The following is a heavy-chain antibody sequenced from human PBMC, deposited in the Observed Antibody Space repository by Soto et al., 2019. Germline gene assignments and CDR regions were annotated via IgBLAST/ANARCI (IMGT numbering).Heavy chain of an antibody. D-gene: IGHD2-15*01. CDR1: GGSFSGYY. CDR2: INHSGST. CDR3: AALGYCSGGSCYTGPS. V-gene: IGHV4-34*01. J-gene: IGHJ4*02. Sequence: SETLSLTCAVYGGSFSGYYWSWIRQPPGKGLEWIGEINHSGSTNYNPSLKSRVTISVDTSKNQFSLKLSSVTAADTAVYYCAALGYCSGGSCYTGPSWGQGTLVTVSS.